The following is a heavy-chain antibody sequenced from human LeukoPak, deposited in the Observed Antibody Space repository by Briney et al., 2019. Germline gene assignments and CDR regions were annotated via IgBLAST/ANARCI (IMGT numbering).Heavy chain of an antibody. CDR1: GYTFTGYY. J-gene: IGHJ3*02. V-gene: IGHV1-2*02. CDR3: ARVLDYYDSSGYYRNDAFDI. D-gene: IGHD3-22*01. CDR2: INPDSGGT. Sequence: ASVKVSCKASGYTFTGYYMHWVRQAPGHGLEWMGWINPDSGGTNYAQKFQRSVTMTRETSISTAYMELSRLRSDDTAVYYCARVLDYYDSSGYYRNDAFDIWGQGTMVTVSS.